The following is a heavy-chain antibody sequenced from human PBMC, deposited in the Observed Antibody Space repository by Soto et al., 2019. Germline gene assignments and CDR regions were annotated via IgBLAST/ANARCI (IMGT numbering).Heavy chain of an antibody. V-gene: IGHV1-3*01. CDR1: GYTFTSYA. J-gene: IGHJ4*02. CDR2: INAGNGNT. CDR3: ARDYYGSGSYSVDY. D-gene: IGHD3-10*01. Sequence: QVQLVQSGAEVKKPGASVKVSCKASGYTFTSYAMHWVRQAPGQRLEWMGWINAGNGNTKYSQKFQGRVTITRETSASTTYMELSSLRSEDTAVYYCARDYYGSGSYSVDYWGQGTLVTVSS.